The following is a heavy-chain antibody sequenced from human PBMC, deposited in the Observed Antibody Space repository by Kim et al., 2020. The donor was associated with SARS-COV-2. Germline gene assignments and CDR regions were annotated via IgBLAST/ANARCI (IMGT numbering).Heavy chain of an antibody. V-gene: IGHV4-4*02. J-gene: IGHJ4*02. D-gene: IGHD6-13*01. Sequence: YNPSLKSRVTIAVDKSKNQFSLKLSSVTAADTAVYYCARIGIAAAGGFDYWGQGTLVTVSS. CDR3: ARIGIAAAGGFDY.